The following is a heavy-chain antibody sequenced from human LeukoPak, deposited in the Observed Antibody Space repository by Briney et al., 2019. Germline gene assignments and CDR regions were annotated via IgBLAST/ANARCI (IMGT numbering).Heavy chain of an antibody. Sequence: GSLRLSCTASGFTFSSYEMNWVRQAPGKGLEWVSYISSSGSTKYYADSVKGRFTISRDNAKNSLYLQMNSLRAEDTAVYYCARDRRDIVTTYFDYWGQGTLVTVSS. CDR1: GFTFSSYE. D-gene: IGHD5-12*01. CDR2: ISSSGSTK. CDR3: ARDRRDIVTTYFDY. J-gene: IGHJ4*02. V-gene: IGHV3-48*03.